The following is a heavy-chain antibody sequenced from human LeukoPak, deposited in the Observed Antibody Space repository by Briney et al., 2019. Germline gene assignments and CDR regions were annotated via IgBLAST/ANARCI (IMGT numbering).Heavy chain of an antibody. CDR3: ARGKWGTMVHNDY. J-gene: IGHJ4*02. Sequence: ASVKVSCKASGGTFSSYAISWVRQAPGQGLEWMGRIIPILGITNYAQKFQGRVTITADKSTSTAYMELSSLRSEDTAVYYCARGKWGTMVHNDYWGQGTLVTVSS. D-gene: IGHD3-10*01. V-gene: IGHV1-69*04. CDR2: IIPILGIT. CDR1: GGTFSSYA.